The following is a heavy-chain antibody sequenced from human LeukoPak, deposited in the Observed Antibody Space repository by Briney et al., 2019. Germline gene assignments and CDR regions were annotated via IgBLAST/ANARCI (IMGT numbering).Heavy chain of an antibody. CDR3: ARQMGSSGSWVDS. CDR2: IYYSGST. J-gene: IGHJ4*02. CDR1: GGSISSSY. D-gene: IGHD6-19*01. V-gene: IGHV4-59*08. Sequence: SETLSLTCSVSGGSISSSYWSWIRQPPGKGLEWIGYIYYSGSTKYNPSLKSQVTISVDTSKNQFSLKVTSVTAADTAVYYCARQMGSSGSWVDSWGQGTLVTVSS.